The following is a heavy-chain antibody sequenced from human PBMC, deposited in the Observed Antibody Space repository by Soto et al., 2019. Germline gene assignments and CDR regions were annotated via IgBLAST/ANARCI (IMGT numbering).Heavy chain of an antibody. J-gene: IGHJ6*02. Sequence: GGSLRLFSAASGFTFSSYEMNWVRQAPGKGLEWVSYISSSGSTIYYADSVKGRFTLSRDNAKNSLYLQMNSLRAEDTAVYYCAHFGYCSSTSCPPYYYYGMDVWGPGXPVTVSS. D-gene: IGHD2-2*01. CDR1: GFTFSSYE. CDR3: AHFGYCSSTSCPPYYYYGMDV. CDR2: ISSSGSTI. V-gene: IGHV3-48*03.